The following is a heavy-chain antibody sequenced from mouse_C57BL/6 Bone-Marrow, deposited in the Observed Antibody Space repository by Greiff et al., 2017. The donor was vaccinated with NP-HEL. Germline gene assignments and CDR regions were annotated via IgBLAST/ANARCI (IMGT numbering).Heavy chain of an antibody. V-gene: IGHV5-6*01. CDR1: GFTFSSYG. J-gene: IGHJ2*01. D-gene: IGHD2-5*01. CDR2: ISSGGSYT. Sequence: EVQLLEPGGDLVKPGGSLQLSCAASGFTFSSYGMPWVRQTPDKRLEWVATISSGGSYTYYPDSVKGRFTIPRAYAKNTLYLQMSSLKSEDTAMYYCARHYYSNYFICWGQGTTLTVSA. CDR3: ARHYYSNYFIC.